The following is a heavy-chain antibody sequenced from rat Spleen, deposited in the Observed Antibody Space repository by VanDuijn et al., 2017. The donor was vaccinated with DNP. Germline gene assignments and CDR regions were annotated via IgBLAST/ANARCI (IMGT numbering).Heavy chain of an antibody. CDR3: ATHLDY. Sequence: EVQLVESGGGLVQPGRSLKLSCGALGFTFSDYNMAWVRQAPKKGLEWVATISSDGNSTYYRDSVKGRFSVSRDNAKSTLFLQMDGLRSEDTATYYCATHLDYWGQGVLVTVSS. CDR2: ISSDGNST. J-gene: IGHJ2*01. V-gene: IGHV5-7*01. D-gene: IGHD3-1*01. CDR1: GFTFSDYN.